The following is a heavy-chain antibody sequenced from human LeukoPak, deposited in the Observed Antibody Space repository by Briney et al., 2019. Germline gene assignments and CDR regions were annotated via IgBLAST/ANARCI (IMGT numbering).Heavy chain of an antibody. CDR3: AREYSIFGVVD. D-gene: IGHD3-3*01. J-gene: IGHJ4*02. Sequence: SETLSLTCTVSGASISSTSYYWGWIRQPPGKGLEWIGYIYYSGSTYYNPSLKSRVTISVDTSKNQFSLKLSSVTAADTAVYYCAREYSIFGVVDWGQGTLVTVSS. CDR1: GASISSTSYY. CDR2: IYYSGST. V-gene: IGHV4-30-4*08.